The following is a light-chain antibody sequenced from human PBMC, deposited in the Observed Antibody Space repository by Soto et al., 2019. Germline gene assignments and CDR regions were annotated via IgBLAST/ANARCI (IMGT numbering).Light chain of an antibody. V-gene: IGKV1-6*01. CDR2: AAS. J-gene: IGKJ2*01. CDR1: QGIKND. Sequence: AIQMTQSPSSLSPSVGDRVTITCRASQGIKNDLAWYQQKPGRAPKLLIYAASSLQSGVPSRFSGSGSGTDFTLTISCLQPEDFATYYCLQDYNYPYTFGQGTKLEIK. CDR3: LQDYNYPYT.